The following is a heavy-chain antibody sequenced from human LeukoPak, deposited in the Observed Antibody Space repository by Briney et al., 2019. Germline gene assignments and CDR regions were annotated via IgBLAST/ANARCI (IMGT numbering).Heavy chain of an antibody. CDR2: ISSSSGYI. D-gene: IGHD6-19*01. Sequence: GGSLRLCCAASGFTFSTYSMNWVRQAPGKGLEWVSSISSSSGYIYYADSVKGRFTISRDNAKNSLYLQMNSLRAEDTAVYYCARGNSVAGTDISYWGQGTLVTVSS. V-gene: IGHV3-21*01. CDR1: GFTFSTYS. CDR3: ARGNSVAGTDISY. J-gene: IGHJ4*02.